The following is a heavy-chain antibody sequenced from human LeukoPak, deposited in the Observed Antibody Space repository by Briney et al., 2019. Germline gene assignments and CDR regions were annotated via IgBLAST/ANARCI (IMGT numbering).Heavy chain of an antibody. CDR2: IYYSGST. CDR3: ASSPPPRRGYSGYDVVDYYYGMDV. CDR1: GGSISSYY. D-gene: IGHD5-12*01. V-gene: IGHV4-59*01. J-gene: IGHJ6*02. Sequence: PSETLSLTCTVSGGSISSYYWSWIRQPPEKGLEWIGYIYYSGSTNYNPSLKSRVTISVDTSKNQFSLKLSSVTAADTAVYYCASSPPPRRGYSGYDVVDYYYGMDVWGQGTTVTVSS.